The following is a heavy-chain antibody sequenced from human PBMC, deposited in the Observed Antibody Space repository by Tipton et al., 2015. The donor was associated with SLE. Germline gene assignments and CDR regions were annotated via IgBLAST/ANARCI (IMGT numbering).Heavy chain of an antibody. CDR2: IYYSGST. CDR1: GGSISDSTYY. J-gene: IGHJ4*02. D-gene: IGHD4/OR15-4a*01. Sequence: TLSLTCTVSGGSISDSTYYWGWIRQPPGEGLEWIGSIYYSGSTYYNPSLKSRVTLSVDTSKNQFSLKLKSVTAADTAVYYCARHDYGEDDWGQGTLVTVSS. CDR3: ARHDYGEDD. V-gene: IGHV4-39*07.